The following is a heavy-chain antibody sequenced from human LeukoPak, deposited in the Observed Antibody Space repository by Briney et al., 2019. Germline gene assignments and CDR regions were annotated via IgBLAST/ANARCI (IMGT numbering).Heavy chain of an antibody. CDR1: GYSFTSYW. CDR2: IYPGDSDT. V-gene: IGHV5-51*01. Sequence: GESLKISCKGSGYSFTSYWMGWVRQMPGKGLEWMGIIYPGDSDTRYSPSFQGQVTISADKSISTAYLQWSSLKASDTAMYYCAREKDYYDSSGYYYVSPFDYWGQGTLVTVSS. J-gene: IGHJ4*02. CDR3: AREKDYYDSSGYYYVSPFDY. D-gene: IGHD3-22*01.